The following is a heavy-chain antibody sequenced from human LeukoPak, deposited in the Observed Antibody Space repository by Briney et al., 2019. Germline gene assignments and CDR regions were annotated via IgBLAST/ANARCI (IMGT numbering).Heavy chain of an antibody. Sequence: ETLSLTLAVYGWSFSEYYWSWIRQPPGKGLEGIGEINHSGSTNYNPSLKSRVTISVDTSKNQFSLKLSSVTAADTAVYYCARATRYCSSTSCPYWGQGTLVTVSS. CDR2: INHSGST. CDR3: ARATRYCSSTSCPY. V-gene: IGHV4-34*01. J-gene: IGHJ4*02. CDR1: GWSFSEYY. D-gene: IGHD2-2*01.